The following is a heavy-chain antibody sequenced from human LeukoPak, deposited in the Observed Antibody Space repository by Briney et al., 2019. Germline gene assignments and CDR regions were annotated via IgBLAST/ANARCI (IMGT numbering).Heavy chain of an antibody. D-gene: IGHD1-26*01. CDR1: GASISSDY. V-gene: IGHV4-4*07. CDR2: IYTSGSP. CDR3: ARCRRGSCDNFDY. J-gene: IGHJ4*02. Sequence: SDPLSLTCTVSGASISSDYWGWIRKPAGKGLEWIGRIYTSGSPNYNPSLNSRVTMSVATSKNHFSLKLSSVTAADTAVYYCARCRRGSCDNFDYWGQGTLVTVSS.